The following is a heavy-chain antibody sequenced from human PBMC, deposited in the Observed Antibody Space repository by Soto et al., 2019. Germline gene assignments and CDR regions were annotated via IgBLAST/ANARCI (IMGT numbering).Heavy chain of an antibody. CDR2: IYHSGST. CDR3: ARVAAVAGTGYYYYMDV. V-gene: IGHV4-4*02. J-gene: IGHJ6*03. D-gene: IGHD6-19*01. CDR1: SGSISSSNW. Sequence: PSETLSLTCAVSSGSISSSNWWSWVRQPPGKGLEWIGEIYHSGSTNYNPSLKSRVTISVDTSKNQFSLKLSSVTAADTAVYYCARVAAVAGTGYYYYMDVWGKGTTVTVSS.